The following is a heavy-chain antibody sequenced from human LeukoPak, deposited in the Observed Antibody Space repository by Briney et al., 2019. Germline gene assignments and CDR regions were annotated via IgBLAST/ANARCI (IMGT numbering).Heavy chain of an antibody. CDR1: GYSFTSYW. Sequence: GESLKISCKGSGYSFTSYWIGWVRQMPGKGLEWMGLIYPGDSDTRYSPSFQGQVTISADKSISTAYLQWSSLKASDTAMYYRARRYYDSSGYYYFHYWGQGTLVTVSS. J-gene: IGHJ4*02. CDR3: ARRYYDSSGYYYFHY. V-gene: IGHV5-51*01. CDR2: IYPGDSDT. D-gene: IGHD3-22*01.